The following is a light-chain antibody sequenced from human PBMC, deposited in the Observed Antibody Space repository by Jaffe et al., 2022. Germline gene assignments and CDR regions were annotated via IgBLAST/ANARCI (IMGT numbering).Light chain of an antibody. CDR1: KLGDKY. J-gene: IGLJ2*01. CDR2: QDS. Sequence: SYELTQPPSVSVSPGQTASITCSGDKLGDKYACWYQQKPGQSPVLVIYQDSKRPSGIPERFSGSNSGNTATLTISGTQAMDEADYYCQAWDSSTACYVVFGGGTKLTVL. V-gene: IGLV3-1*01. CDR3: QAWDSSTACYVV.